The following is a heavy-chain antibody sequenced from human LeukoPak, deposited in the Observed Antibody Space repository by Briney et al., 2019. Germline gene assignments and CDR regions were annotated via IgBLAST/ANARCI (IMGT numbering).Heavy chain of an antibody. V-gene: IGHV3-7*01. CDR3: ATWALYMGFYHIDY. D-gene: IGHD2-2*01. J-gene: IGHJ4*02. CDR1: GFIYGDYW. CDR2: IKQDGSEK. Sequence: GGSLRLSCRGSGFIYGDYWMTWVRQAPGKGLEWVANIKQDGSEKSYVDSVKGRFTISRDNAKNSLYLQMNSLRAEDTAVYFCATWALYMGFYHIDYWGPGTQVTVSS.